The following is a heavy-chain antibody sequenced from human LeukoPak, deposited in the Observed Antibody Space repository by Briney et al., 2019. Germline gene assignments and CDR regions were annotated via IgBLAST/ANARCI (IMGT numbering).Heavy chain of an antibody. CDR1: GASFSSSPYY. J-gene: IGHJ4*02. CDR3: AKDRPNYHESNGHYYGPNGGY. D-gene: IGHD3-22*01. CDR2: FYYGGTT. Sequence: SETLSLTRSVSGASFSSSPYYWGWIRQPPGKGLEWIGSFYYGGTTYYNPSLKSRITMSVDTSENQFSLKLSSVTAADTAVYYCAKDRPNYHESNGHYYGPNGGYWGQGTLVTVSS. V-gene: IGHV4-39*02.